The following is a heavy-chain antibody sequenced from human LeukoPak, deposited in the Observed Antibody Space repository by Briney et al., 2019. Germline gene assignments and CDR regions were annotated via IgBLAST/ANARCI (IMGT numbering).Heavy chain of an antibody. CDR3: ARGRGYSSSSVSWFDP. CDR1: GYSFIGYY. V-gene: IGHV1-2*02. Sequence: GASVKVSCKGSGYSFIGYYMHWVRQAPGQGLEWMGWINPNSGGTNYTQKFQGRVTMARDTSISTAYMELRRLRSDDTAVYYCARGRGYSSSSVSWFDPWGQGTLVTVCS. D-gene: IGHD6-6*01. J-gene: IGHJ5*02. CDR2: INPNSGGT.